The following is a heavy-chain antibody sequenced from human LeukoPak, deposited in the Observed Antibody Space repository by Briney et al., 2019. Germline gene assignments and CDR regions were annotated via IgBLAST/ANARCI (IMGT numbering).Heavy chain of an antibody. Sequence: GGSLRLSCAASGFSFSSYGMHWVRQAPGKGLEWVAVIWYDGTNKYYADSVKGRFTISRDNSKNTLYLQMNSLRAEDTAVYYCARRRYYDGSGYLEWGQGTLLSVSS. J-gene: IGHJ1*01. D-gene: IGHD3-22*01. V-gene: IGHV3-33*01. CDR1: GFSFSSYG. CDR2: IWYDGTNK. CDR3: ARRRYYDGSGYLE.